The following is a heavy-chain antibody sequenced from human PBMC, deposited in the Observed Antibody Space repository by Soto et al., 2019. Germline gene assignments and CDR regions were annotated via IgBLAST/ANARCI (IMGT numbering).Heavy chain of an antibody. V-gene: IGHV3-9*01. J-gene: IGHJ3*02. CDR1: GFSLVDYA. CDR2: ITWNSGVI. Sequence: GGSLSLSCACSGFSLVDYAVHWVRQIPGKGLEWVSGITWNSGVIGYGDSVKGRFTISRDNSKNTLYLQMNSLRAEDTAVYYCARDLLCSGGSCSPRGPGAFDIWGQGTMVTVSS. D-gene: IGHD2-15*01. CDR3: ARDLLCSGGSCSPRGPGAFDI.